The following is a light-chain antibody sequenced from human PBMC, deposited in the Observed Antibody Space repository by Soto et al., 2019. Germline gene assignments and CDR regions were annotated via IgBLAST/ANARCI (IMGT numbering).Light chain of an antibody. V-gene: IGKV3D-15*01. CDR1: QSVSSN. CDR2: DAS. CDR3: QQYNNWPPWT. Sequence: MTQSPATLSVSPGERATLSCRASQSVSSNYLAWYQQKPGQAPRLLIYDASSRAPGIPDRFSGSGSGTEFTLTISSLQSEDFAVYYCQQYNNWPPWTFGQGTKVDIK. J-gene: IGKJ1*01.